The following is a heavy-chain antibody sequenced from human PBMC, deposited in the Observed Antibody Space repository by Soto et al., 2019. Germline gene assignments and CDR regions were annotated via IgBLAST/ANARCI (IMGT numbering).Heavy chain of an antibody. CDR1: GFTFSSYS. D-gene: IGHD3-3*01. J-gene: IGHJ6*02. CDR2: ISYDGSNK. CDR3: ARDSITIFGVVTLPYYYGMDV. V-gene: IGHV3-30-3*01. Sequence: PXVSLSLSCAASGFTFSSYSMHGVRQAPGKGLEWVAVISYDGSNKYYADSVKGRFTISRDNSKNTLYLQMNSLRAEDTAVYYCARDSITIFGVVTLPYYYGMDVWGQGTTVTVSS.